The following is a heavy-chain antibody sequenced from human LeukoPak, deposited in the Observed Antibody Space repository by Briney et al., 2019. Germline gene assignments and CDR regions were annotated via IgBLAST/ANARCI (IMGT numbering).Heavy chain of an antibody. J-gene: IGHJ4*02. CDR2: IYYSGST. D-gene: IGHD3-16*01. CDR3: TRQPPWGLYFFDY. CDR1: GGSISSSSYY. V-gene: IGHV4-39*01. Sequence: PSETLSLTCTVSGGSISSSSYYWGWIRQPPGKGLEWIGSIYYSGSTYYNPSLKSRVTISVDTSKNQFSLRLKSVTAADTAVYYCTRQPPWGLYFFDYGGQGALVTVSS.